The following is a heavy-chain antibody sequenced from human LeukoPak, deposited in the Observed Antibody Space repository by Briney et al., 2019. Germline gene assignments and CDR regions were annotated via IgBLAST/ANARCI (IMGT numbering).Heavy chain of an antibody. Sequence: SETLSLTCTVSGGSISTYYWSWIRQPPGKGLEWIGYIYYNGNTNYNPSLKSRVTISVDTSKNQFSLNLSSVTAADTAVYYCAREGYLPYYFDYWGQGTLVTVSS. CDR3: AREGYLPYYFDY. D-gene: IGHD6-13*01. V-gene: IGHV4-59*01. CDR1: GGSISTYY. J-gene: IGHJ4*02. CDR2: IYYNGNT.